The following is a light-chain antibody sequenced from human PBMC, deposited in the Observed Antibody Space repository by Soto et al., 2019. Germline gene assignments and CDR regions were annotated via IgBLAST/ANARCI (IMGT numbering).Light chain of an antibody. V-gene: IGKV1-5*03. CDR3: QQYSNYPFT. CDR1: QSISNW. J-gene: IGKJ2*01. Sequence: QMTQSPSILSASVGDRVTITCRASQSISNWLAWDQQKPGKAPNLLIYKTSSLESGVPSRFSGSESGTEFTLTISSLQPDDFATYYCQQYSNYPFTFGQGTKVDIK. CDR2: KTS.